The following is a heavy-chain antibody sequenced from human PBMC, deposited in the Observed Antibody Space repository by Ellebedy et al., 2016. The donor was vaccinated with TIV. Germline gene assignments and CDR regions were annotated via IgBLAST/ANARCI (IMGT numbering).Heavy chain of an antibody. CDR2: ISSSSSYI. V-gene: IGHV3-21*01. Sequence: GESLKISCAASGFTFSSYSMNWVRQAPGKGLEWVSSISSSSSYIYYADSVKGRFTISRDNAKNSLYLQMNSLRAEDTAVYYCASGCTYCGGDWGQGTLVTVSS. D-gene: IGHD2-21*01. CDR1: GFTFSSYS. J-gene: IGHJ4*02. CDR3: ASGCTYCGGD.